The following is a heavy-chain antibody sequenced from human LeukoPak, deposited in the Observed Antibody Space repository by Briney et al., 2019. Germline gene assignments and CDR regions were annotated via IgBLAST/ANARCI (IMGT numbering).Heavy chain of an antibody. V-gene: IGHV4-59*08. J-gene: IGHJ6*04. Sequence: PSECLSLTCTVAGGSISSYYWSWVPQPPGKGLEWVGYIFYSGSTNYDPSLKSRVTISVDTSKNQFSLKLSSVTAADTAVYYCARHERTTMIVGTLRGGMDVWGEGTTVTVPS. CDR2: IFYSGST. D-gene: IGHD3-22*01. CDR1: GGSISSYY. CDR3: ARHERTTMIVGTLRGGMDV.